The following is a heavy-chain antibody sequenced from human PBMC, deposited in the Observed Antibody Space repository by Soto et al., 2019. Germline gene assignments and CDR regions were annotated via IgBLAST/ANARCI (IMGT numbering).Heavy chain of an antibody. J-gene: IGHJ3*02. CDR3: AKVRGVIRANDAFDI. CDR1: GFTFDDYA. V-gene: IGHV3-9*01. CDR2: ISWNSGSI. Sequence: SLKISCAASGFTFDDYAMHWVRQAPGKGLEWVSGISWNSGSIGYADSVKGRFTISRDNAKNSLYLQMNSLRAEDTALYYCAKVRGVIRANDAFDIWGQGTMVTVSS. D-gene: IGHD3-10*01.